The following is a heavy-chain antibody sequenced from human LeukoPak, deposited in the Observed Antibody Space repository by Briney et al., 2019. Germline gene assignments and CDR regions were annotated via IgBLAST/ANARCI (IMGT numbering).Heavy chain of an antibody. J-gene: IGHJ4*02. CDR3: AKEVPGIAVAGSHFDY. Sequence: GGSLRLSCAASGFTFDDYAMHWVRQAPGKGLGWVSGISWNSGSIGYADSVKGRFAISRDNAKNSLYLQMNSLRAEDTALYYCAKEVPGIAVAGSHFDYWGQGTLVTVSS. V-gene: IGHV3-9*01. CDR1: GFTFDDYA. D-gene: IGHD6-19*01. CDR2: ISWNSGSI.